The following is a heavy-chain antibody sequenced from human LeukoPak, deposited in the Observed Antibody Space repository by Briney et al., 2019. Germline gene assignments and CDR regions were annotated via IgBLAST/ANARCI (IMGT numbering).Heavy chain of an antibody. D-gene: IGHD2-15*01. V-gene: IGHV3-48*03. CDR2: ISSSGTTI. J-gene: IGHJ4*02. Sequence: GGSLRLSCAASGFTFSNYDMNWVRQAPGKGLEWVSYISSSGTTIYYADSVKGRFTVSRDNAKNSLYLQMNSLRAEDTAVYYCARVSLLALWYWGQGTVVTVSS. CDR3: ARVSLLALWY. CDR1: GFTFSNYD.